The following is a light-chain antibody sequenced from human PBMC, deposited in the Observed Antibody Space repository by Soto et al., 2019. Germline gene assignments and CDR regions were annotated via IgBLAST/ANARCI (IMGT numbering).Light chain of an antibody. J-gene: IGKJ1*01. CDR3: QQYNNWPPWT. CDR2: GAS. Sequence: EIEMTQSPATLSVSPGEGATLSCRASQSVSSNLAWYQQKPGQAPGLLIYGASTRATGIPARFSGSGSGTEFTLTISSLQSEDFAVYYCQQYNNWPPWTFGQGTKVDIK. V-gene: IGKV3-15*01. CDR1: QSVSSN.